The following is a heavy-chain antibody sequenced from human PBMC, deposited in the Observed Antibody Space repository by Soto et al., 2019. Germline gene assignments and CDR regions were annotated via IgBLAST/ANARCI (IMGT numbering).Heavy chain of an antibody. V-gene: IGHV1-3*01. CDR2: INAGNGNT. J-gene: IGHJ4*02. CDR1: GYTFTSYA. CDR3: ARTSRQLVRDEDLDY. Sequence: QVQLVQSGAEVKKPGASVKVSCKASGYTFTSYAMHWVRQAPGQRLEWMGWINAGNGNTKYSQKFQGRVTITRDTSASTAYMELSSLRSEDTAVYYCARTSRQLVRDEDLDYWGQGTLVTVSS. D-gene: IGHD6-6*01.